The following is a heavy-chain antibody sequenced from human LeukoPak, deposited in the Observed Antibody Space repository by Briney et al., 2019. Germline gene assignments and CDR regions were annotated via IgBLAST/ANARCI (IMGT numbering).Heavy chain of an antibody. V-gene: IGHV4-39*07. J-gene: IGHJ4*02. CDR1: GGSISSSSYY. Sequence: PSETLSLTCTVSGGSISSSSYYWGWIRQPPGKGLEWIGSIYYSGSTYYNPSLKSRVAISVDTSKNQFSLKLSSVTAADTAVYYCSELELRGYWGQGTLVTVSS. CDR2: IYYSGST. D-gene: IGHD1-7*01. CDR3: SELELRGY.